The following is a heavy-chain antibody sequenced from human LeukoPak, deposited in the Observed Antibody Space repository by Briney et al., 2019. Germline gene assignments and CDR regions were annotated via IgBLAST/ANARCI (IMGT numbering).Heavy chain of an antibody. CDR2: LNWNGDKT. CDR3: ARGNHDADRSGYISVGSHGMDV. D-gene: IGHD3-22*01. CDR1: GFIFDDVD. V-gene: IGHV3-20*01. Sequence: PGGSLRLSCVASGFIFDDVDLSWVRQVPGKGLEWFYGLNWNGDKTGYADSVKGRFTISRDNSNNTLYLQMNSLRAEDTAVYHCARGNHDADRSGYISVGSHGMDVWGQGTTVTVSS. J-gene: IGHJ6*02.